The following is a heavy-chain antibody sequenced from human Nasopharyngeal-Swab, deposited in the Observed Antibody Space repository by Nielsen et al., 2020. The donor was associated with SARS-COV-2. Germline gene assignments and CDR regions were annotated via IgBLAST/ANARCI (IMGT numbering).Heavy chain of an antibody. CDR2: ISGSGDTT. CDR3: AKGAYFMLITDV. J-gene: IGHJ6*02. V-gene: IGHV3-23*01. D-gene: IGHD2-8*01. CDR1: GFDFGSHA. Sequence: GGSLRLSCEGSGFDFGSHAMSWVRQAPGKRLEWVSSISGSGDTTYYADFARGRFTISRDNSKKTLDLQMTSLRVEDTAVYYCAKGAYFMLITDVRGQGTTVTVSS.